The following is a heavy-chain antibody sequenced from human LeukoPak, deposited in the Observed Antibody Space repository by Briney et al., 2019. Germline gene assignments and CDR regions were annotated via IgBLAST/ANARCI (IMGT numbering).Heavy chain of an antibody. CDR2: IIPIFGTA. J-gene: IGHJ4*02. CDR3: ARDPGSLGFDY. V-gene: IGHV1-69*13. D-gene: IGHD1-26*01. Sequence: SVKVSCKASGYTFTSYDINWVRQAPGQGLEWMGGIIPIFGTANYAQKFQGRVTITADESTSTAYMELSSLRSEDTAVYYCARDPGSLGFDYWGQGTLVTVSS. CDR1: GYTFTSYD.